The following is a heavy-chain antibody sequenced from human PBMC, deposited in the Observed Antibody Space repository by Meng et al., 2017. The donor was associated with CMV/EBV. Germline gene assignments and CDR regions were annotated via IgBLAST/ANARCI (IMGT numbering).Heavy chain of an antibody. CDR2: ISAYNGNT. J-gene: IGHJ5*02. CDR3: ARNYYGSGSWFDP. V-gene: IGHV1-18*01. CDR1: GYTFTSYG. D-gene: IGHD3-10*01. Sequence: QSPRVPSGAEGKKPGASVNVSCKAYGYTFTSYGISWVRPAPGQGLEWMGWISAYNGNTNYAQKLQGRVTMTTDTSTSTAYMELRSLRSDDTAVYYCARNYYGSGSWFDPWGQGTLVTVSS.